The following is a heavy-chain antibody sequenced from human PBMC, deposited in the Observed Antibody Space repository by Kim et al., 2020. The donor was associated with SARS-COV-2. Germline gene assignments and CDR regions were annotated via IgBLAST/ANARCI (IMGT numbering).Heavy chain of an antibody. CDR2: IYSGGST. CDR1: GFTVSSNY. D-gene: IGHD4-4*01. CDR3: ARDDLTTKSYVDY. Sequence: GGSLRLSCAASGFTVSSNYMSWVRQAPGKGLEWVSVIYSGGSTYYADSVKGRFTISRDNSKNTLYLQMNSLIAEDTAVYYCARDDLTTKSYVDYWGQGTLVTVSS. V-gene: IGHV3-66*01. J-gene: IGHJ4*02.